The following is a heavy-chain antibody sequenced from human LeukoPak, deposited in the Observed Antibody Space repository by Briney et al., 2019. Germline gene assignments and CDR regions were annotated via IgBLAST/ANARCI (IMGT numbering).Heavy chain of an antibody. CDR2: IYHSGST. J-gene: IGHJ4*02. V-gene: IGHV4-38-2*02. CDR1: GYSLSSGYY. CDR3: AREVVVVVAARDYFDY. D-gene: IGHD2-15*01. Sequence: SETLSLTCTVSGYSLSSGYYWGWIRQPPGKGLEWIGSIYHSGSTYYNPSLKSRVTISVDTSKNQFSLKLSSVTAADTAVYYCAREVVVVVAARDYFDYWGQGTLVTVSS.